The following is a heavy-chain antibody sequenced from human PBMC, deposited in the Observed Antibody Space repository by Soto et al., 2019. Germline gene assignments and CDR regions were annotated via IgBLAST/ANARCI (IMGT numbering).Heavy chain of an antibody. D-gene: IGHD2-15*01. CDR1: GVTFSSFA. V-gene: IGHV1-69*01. Sequence: QVQLVQSGAEVKQPGSSVKVSCQASGVTFSSFAISWVRQAPGQGLEWMGGIIPIFRTPNYAQNFQGRVTITAGESTSSVYMELSRVRSEDTAVYYCARSTGSGVRPGTNRFGWFDPWGQGTLVTVSS. J-gene: IGHJ5*02. CDR2: IIPIFRTP. CDR3: ARSTGSGVRPGTNRFGWFDP.